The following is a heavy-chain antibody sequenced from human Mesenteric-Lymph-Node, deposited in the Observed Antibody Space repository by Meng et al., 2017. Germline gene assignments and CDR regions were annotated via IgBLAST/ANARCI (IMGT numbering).Heavy chain of an antibody. CDR3: ARGVGWIQLWLLDY. Sequence: ASVKVSCKASGYTFTSYDINWVRQATGQGLEWMGWMNPNSGNTGYAQKFQGRVTMTRNTSISTAYMELSSLRSEDTAVYYCARGVGWIQLWLLDYWGQGTLVTVYS. D-gene: IGHD5-18*01. CDR1: GYTFTSYD. V-gene: IGHV1-8*01. J-gene: IGHJ4*02. CDR2: MNPNSGNT.